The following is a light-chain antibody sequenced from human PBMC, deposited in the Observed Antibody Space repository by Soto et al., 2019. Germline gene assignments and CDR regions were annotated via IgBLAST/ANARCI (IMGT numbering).Light chain of an antibody. V-gene: IGKV3D-15*01. CDR1: QSVSSN. J-gene: IGKJ4*01. Sequence: EIVMTQSPATLSVSPGERATLSCRASQSVSSNLAWYQQKPGQTPNLLIYVASTRATGIPASFSGSGSGTVSTLTISSLQSEDFAVYCCQQYNVSPLTFGGGTKVEFK. CDR3: QQYNVSPLT. CDR2: VAS.